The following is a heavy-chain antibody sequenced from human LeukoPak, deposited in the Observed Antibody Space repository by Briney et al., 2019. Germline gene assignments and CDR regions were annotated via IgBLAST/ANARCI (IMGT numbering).Heavy chain of an antibody. Sequence: PGRSLRLSCAASGFTFSSYAMHWVRQAPGKGLEWVAVISYDGSNKYYADSVKGRFTISRDNSKNTLYLQMNSLRAEDMAVYYCARTFGYSSGWYDYWGQGTLVTVSS. J-gene: IGHJ4*02. V-gene: IGHV3-30*04. CDR3: ARTFGYSSGWYDY. D-gene: IGHD6-19*01. CDR2: ISYDGSNK. CDR1: GFTFSSYA.